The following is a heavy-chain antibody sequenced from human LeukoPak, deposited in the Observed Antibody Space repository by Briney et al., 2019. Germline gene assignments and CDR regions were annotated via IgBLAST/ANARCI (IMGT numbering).Heavy chain of an antibody. Sequence: PSETLSLTCTVSGGSISSSSYYWGWIRQPPGKGLEWIGSIYYSGSTYYNPSLKSRVTISVDTSKNQFSLKLSSVTAADTAVYYCARVNYDYVWGTWGQGTLVTVSS. CDR1: GGSISSSSYY. CDR2: IYYSGST. D-gene: IGHD3-16*01. J-gene: IGHJ5*02. V-gene: IGHV4-39*07. CDR3: ARVNYDYVWGT.